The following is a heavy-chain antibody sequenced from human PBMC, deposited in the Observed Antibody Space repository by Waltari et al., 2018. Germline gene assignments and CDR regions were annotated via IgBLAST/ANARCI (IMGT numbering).Heavy chain of an antibody. CDR3: AKDQQQLPYYFDY. J-gene: IGHJ4*02. CDR1: GFTFSSYE. Sequence: EVLLVASGGGLVQPGGSLRLSCAAPGFTFSSYEMNWVRQAPGKGLEWVSYISSSGRTIDYADSGKCRFTISRDNAKNSLYLQMNSLRAEDTAVYYCAKDQQQLPYYFDYWGQGTLVTVSS. CDR2: ISSSGRTI. V-gene: IGHV3-48*03. D-gene: IGHD6-13*01.